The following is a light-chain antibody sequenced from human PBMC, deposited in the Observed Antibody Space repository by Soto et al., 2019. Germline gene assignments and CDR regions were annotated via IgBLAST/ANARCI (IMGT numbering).Light chain of an antibody. CDR2: DVA. CDR3: SSYTSSNTLV. J-gene: IGLJ1*01. CDR1: SSDVGGYNY. V-gene: IGLV2-14*03. Sequence: QSALTQPASVSGSPGQSITISCTGTSSDVGGYNYVSWYQQHPGKAPKLMIYDVANRPSGVSYRFSASKSVNTASLTISGLQAEDEADYYCSSYTSSNTLVFGPGTKLTVL.